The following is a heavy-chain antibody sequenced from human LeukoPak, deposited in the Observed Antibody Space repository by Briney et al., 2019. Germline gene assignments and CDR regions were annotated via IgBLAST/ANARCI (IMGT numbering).Heavy chain of an antibody. CDR2: IYYSGST. Sequence: PSETLSLTCTVSGGSTSSYYWSWIRQPPGKGLEWIGYIYYSGSTNYNPSLKSRVTISVDTSKNQFSLKLSSVTAADTAVYYCARAQGYGDYGIYYFDYWGQGTLVTVSS. V-gene: IGHV4-59*01. CDR1: GGSTSSYY. J-gene: IGHJ4*02. D-gene: IGHD4-17*01. CDR3: ARAQGYGDYGIYYFDY.